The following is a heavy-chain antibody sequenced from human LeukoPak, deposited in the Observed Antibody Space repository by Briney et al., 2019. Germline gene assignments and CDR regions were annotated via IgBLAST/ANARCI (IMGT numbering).Heavy chain of an antibody. CDR3: AGDYYYGMDV. Sequence: GRSLRLSCAASGFTFDDYAMHWVRQAPGKGLEWVSGISWNSGSIGYADSVKGRFTISRDNAKNSLYLQMNSLRAEDTALYYCAGDYYYGMDVWGQGTTVTVSS. J-gene: IGHJ6*02. CDR1: GFTFDDYA. V-gene: IGHV3-9*01. CDR2: ISWNSGSI.